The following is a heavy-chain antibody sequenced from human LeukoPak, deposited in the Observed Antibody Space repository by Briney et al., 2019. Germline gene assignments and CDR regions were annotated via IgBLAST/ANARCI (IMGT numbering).Heavy chain of an antibody. CDR1: GFTFSSYA. CDR2: ISGSGGST. J-gene: IGHJ4*02. D-gene: IGHD2-2*01. V-gene: IGHV3-23*01. CDR3: AKLSQRTYSAYFDY. Sequence: PGGSLRLYCAASGFTFSSYAMSWVRQAPGKGLEWVSAISGSGGSTYYADSVKGRYTISRDNSKNTLYLQMNSLRAEDTAVYYCAKLSQRTYSAYFDYWGQGTLVTVSS.